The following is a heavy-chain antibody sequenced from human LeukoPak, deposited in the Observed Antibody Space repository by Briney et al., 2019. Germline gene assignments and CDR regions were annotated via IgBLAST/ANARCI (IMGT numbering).Heavy chain of an antibody. D-gene: IGHD3-22*01. CDR2: ISSSSYI. CDR3: ARDSYPARPYYYDLFDY. J-gene: IGHJ4*02. Sequence: GGSLRLSCAASGFTFSSYSMNWVRQAPGKGLEWVSSISSSSYIYYADSVKGRFTISRGNAKNSPYLQMNSLRAEDTAVYYCARDSYPARPYYYDLFDYWGQGTLVTVSS. V-gene: IGHV3-21*01. CDR1: GFTFSSYS.